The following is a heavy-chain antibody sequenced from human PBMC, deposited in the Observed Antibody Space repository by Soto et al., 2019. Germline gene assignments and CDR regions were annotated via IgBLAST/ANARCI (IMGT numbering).Heavy chain of an antibody. CDR1: GCTFTSYA. J-gene: IGHJ4*02. V-gene: IGHV1-3*05. CDR3: ARAWVVVTAPDY. D-gene: IGHD2-21*02. Sequence: QVRLVQSGAEEKKPGASVNVSCKASGCTFTSYAMHWVRQAPGQRLEWMGWINAGNGNTKYSQKFQGRVTITRDTSASTAYMELSSLRSEDTAVYYCARAWVVVTAPDYWGQGTLVTVSS. CDR2: INAGNGNT.